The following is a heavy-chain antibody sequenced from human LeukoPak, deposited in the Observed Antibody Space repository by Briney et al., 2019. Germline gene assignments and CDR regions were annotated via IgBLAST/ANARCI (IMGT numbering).Heavy chain of an antibody. CDR1: GFTFSSYA. Sequence: GGSLRLSCAASGFTFSSYAMSWVRQAPGKGLEWVSAISGSGGSTYYADSVKGRFTISRDNAKNSLYLQMNSLRAEDTAVYYCARDSSWFDYWGQGTLVTVSS. J-gene: IGHJ4*02. CDR3: ARDSSWFDY. CDR2: ISGSGGST. V-gene: IGHV3-23*01.